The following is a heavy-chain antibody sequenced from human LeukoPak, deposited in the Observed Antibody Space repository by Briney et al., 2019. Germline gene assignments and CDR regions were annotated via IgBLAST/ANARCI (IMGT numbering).Heavy chain of an antibody. CDR2: IYYSGST. V-gene: IGHV4-39*07. Sequence: SETLSLTCTVSGGSISSSSYYWGWIRQPPGKGLEWIGSIYYSGSTYYNPSLKSRVTMSVDTSKNQFSLKLSSVTAADTAVYYCARERGHLLWFGELGGLDYYYYMDVWGKGTTVTISS. J-gene: IGHJ6*03. CDR3: ARERGHLLWFGELGGLDYYYYMDV. CDR1: GGSISSSSYY. D-gene: IGHD3-10*01.